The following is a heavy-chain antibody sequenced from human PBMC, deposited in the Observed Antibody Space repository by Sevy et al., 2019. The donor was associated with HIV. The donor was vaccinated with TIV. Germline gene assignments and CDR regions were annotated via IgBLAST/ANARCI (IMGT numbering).Heavy chain of an antibody. CDR3: ARVNDLVAYDAFDI. Sequence: GGSLRLSCAASGFTFSSYSMSWVRQAPGKGLEWVSSISSSSSYIYYADSVKGRFTISRDNAKNSLYLQMNSLRAEDTAVYYCARVNDLVAYDAFDIWGQGTMVTVSS. D-gene: IGHD5-12*01. CDR1: GFTFSSYS. V-gene: IGHV3-21*01. J-gene: IGHJ3*02. CDR2: ISSSSSYI.